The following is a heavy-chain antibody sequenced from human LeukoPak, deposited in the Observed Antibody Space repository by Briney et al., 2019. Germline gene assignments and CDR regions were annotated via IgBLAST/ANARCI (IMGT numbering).Heavy chain of an antibody. Sequence: GGSLRLSCAASGFTFSSYGMHWVRQAPGKGLEWVAFIRYDGSNKYYADSVKGRFTISRDNSKNTLYLQMNSLRAEDTAVYYCAKFSYYYDSSGYYYDYWGQGTLVTVSS. D-gene: IGHD3-22*01. CDR1: GFTFSSYG. CDR3: AKFSYYYDSSGYYYDY. CDR2: IRYDGSNK. V-gene: IGHV3-30*02. J-gene: IGHJ4*02.